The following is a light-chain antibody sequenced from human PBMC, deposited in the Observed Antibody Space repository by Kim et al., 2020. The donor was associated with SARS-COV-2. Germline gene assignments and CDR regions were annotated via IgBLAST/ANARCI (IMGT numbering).Light chain of an antibody. CDR2: AAS. J-gene: IGKJ2*01. V-gene: IGKV1-39*01. CDR1: QSISSY. CDR3: QQSYSTPYT. Sequence: DIQMTQSPFSLSASVGDRVTITCRASQSISSYLNWYQQKPGKAPKLLIYAASSLQSGVPSRFSGSGSGTDFTRTISSLQPEDFATYYCQQSYSTPYTFGQGTKLEI.